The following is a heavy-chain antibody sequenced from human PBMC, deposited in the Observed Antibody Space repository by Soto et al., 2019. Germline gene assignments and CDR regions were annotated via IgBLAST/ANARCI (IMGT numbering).Heavy chain of an antibody. Sequence: GESLKISCKGSGYTFATHWIAWVRQMPGKGLEWMGIIYPGDSYTNYGPSFQGHVTISADKSISTAYLQWSSLKASDTAMYYCARRPVAGSHTRYYYYGMDVWGQGTTVTVSS. CDR2: IYPGDSYT. CDR1: GYTFATHW. V-gene: IGHV5-51*01. J-gene: IGHJ6*02. CDR3: ARRPVAGSHTRYYYYGMDV. D-gene: IGHD6-19*01.